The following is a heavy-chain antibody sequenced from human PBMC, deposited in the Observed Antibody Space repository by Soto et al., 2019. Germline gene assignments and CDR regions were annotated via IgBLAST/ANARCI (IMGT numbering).Heavy chain of an antibody. V-gene: IGHV3-30*03. CDR2: ISYDGSNK. CDR3: ARDRDDYGDPYYGMDV. CDR1: GFTVSSNC. J-gene: IGHJ6*02. D-gene: IGHD4-17*01. Sequence: SLRLSCAASGFTVSSNCMHWVRQAPGKGLEWVAVISYDGSNKYYADSVKGRFTISRDNSKNTLYLQMNSLRAEDTAVYYCARDRDDYGDPYYGMDVWGQGTTVTVSS.